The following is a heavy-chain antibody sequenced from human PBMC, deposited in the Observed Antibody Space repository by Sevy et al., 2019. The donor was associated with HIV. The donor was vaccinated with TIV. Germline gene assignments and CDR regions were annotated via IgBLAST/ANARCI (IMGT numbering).Heavy chain of an antibody. CDR3: ARDRDGSGSSGGYGMDV. Sequence: GGSLRLSCVGSGITFSYYSMNWVRQAPGKGLEWVSSISSSSSNLYYADSVKGRFTISRDNAKKSLYLQMNSLRAEDTAVYYCARDRDGSGSSGGYGMDVWGQGTTVTVSS. CDR2: ISSSSSNL. V-gene: IGHV3-21*01. CDR1: GITFSYYS. J-gene: IGHJ6*02. D-gene: IGHD3-10*01.